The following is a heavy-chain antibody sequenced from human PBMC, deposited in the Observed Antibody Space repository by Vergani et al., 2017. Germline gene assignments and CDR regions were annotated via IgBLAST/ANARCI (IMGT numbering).Heavy chain of an antibody. Sequence: QVQLVESGGGVVQPGRSLRLSCAASGFTFNQYGMHWVRQAPGKGLEWVAVTWYDGNNKQYADSVKGRFTISRDNSKSTMYLQMNSLRDETTGVYYCARDLRRLSTHYDPWGQGTLVTVSS. CDR2: TWYDGNNK. J-gene: IGHJ5*02. V-gene: IGHV3-33*01. CDR3: ARDLRRLSTHYDP. D-gene: IGHD2/OR15-2a*01. CDR1: GFTFNQYG.